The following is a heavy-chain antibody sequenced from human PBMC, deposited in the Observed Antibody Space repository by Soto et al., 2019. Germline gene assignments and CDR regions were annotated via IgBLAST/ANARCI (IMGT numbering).Heavy chain of an antibody. V-gene: IGHV4-61*01. CDR2: MYYTGVT. CDR1: GGSVRSGNHF. Sequence: SETLSLTCSVSGGSVRSGNHFWNWIRQPPGRGLEWLGYMYYTGVTNYNPSLKSRVSMSVDTSKDQFSLNLTSLTAADTAVYYCARGGEPLGYYGLDVWGQGTPVTVSS. CDR3: ARGGEPLGYYGLDV. J-gene: IGHJ6*02.